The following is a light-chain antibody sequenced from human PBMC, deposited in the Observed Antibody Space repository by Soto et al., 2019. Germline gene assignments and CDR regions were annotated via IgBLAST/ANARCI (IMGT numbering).Light chain of an antibody. CDR1: QSVSSN. CDR3: QQDNNCPSSI. J-gene: IGKJ2*01. CDR2: GAS. Sequence: EIVMTQSPATLSVSPGERATLSCRASQSVSSNLAWYQQKPGQAPRLLIYGASTRATGIPARFSGSGSGTEFTLTISSLQSEDFAVYYCQQDNNCPSSIFGQGTKLEIK. V-gene: IGKV3-15*01.